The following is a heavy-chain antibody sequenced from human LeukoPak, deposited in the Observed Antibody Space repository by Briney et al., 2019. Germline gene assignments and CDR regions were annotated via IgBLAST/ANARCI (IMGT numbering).Heavy chain of an antibody. Sequence: ASVKVSCKASGYTFTGYYMHWVRQAPRQGLEWMGRINPNSGGTNYAEKFQARVTMTRDTSLSTAYMDLSRLRSDDTAVYYCARGDMGKQEDTAMASPNSYDSSGYYSTTSSGDYWGQGTLVTVSS. CDR2: INPNSGGT. CDR3: ARGDMGKQEDTAMASPNSYDSSGYYSTTSSGDY. V-gene: IGHV1-2*06. D-gene: IGHD3-22*01. J-gene: IGHJ4*02. CDR1: GYTFTGYY.